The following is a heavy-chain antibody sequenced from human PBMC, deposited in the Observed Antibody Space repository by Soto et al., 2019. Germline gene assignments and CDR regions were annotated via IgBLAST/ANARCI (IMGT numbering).Heavy chain of an antibody. Sequence: SETLSLTCTVSGGSISSYYWSWIRQPPGKGLEWIGYIYYSGSTNYNPSLKSRVTTSVDMSKNQFSLKVSSVTAADTAVYYCAITSSSGWELDYWGQGTLVTVSS. D-gene: IGHD6-19*01. V-gene: IGHV4-59*01. CDR2: IYYSGST. J-gene: IGHJ4*02. CDR1: GGSISSYY. CDR3: AITSSSGWELDY.